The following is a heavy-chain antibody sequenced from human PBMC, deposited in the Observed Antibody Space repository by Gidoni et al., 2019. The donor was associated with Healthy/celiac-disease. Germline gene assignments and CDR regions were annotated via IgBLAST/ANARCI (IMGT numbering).Heavy chain of an antibody. V-gene: IGHV4-34*01. CDR1: GGSFSGYY. J-gene: IGHJ6*02. CDR2: INHSGST. Sequence: QVQLQQWGAGLLKLSETLSLTCAVYGGSFSGYYWSWIRQPPGKGLEWIGEINHSGSTNYNPSLKSRVTISVDTSKNQFSLKLSSVTAADTAVYYCARGQSSSWYYHYGMDVWGQGTTVTVSS. D-gene: IGHD6-13*01. CDR3: ARGQSSSWYYHYGMDV.